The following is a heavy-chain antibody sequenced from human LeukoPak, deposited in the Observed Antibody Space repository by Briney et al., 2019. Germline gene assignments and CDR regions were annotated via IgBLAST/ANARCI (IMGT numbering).Heavy chain of an antibody. Sequence: ASVKVSRKVSGYTLTELSMHWVRQAPGKGLEWMGGFDPEDGETIYAQKFQGRVTMTEDTSTDTAYMELSSLRSEDTAVYYCATVGDTAMFTVDYGGQGPLVTVSS. J-gene: IGHJ4*02. CDR1: GYTLTELS. V-gene: IGHV1-24*01. CDR2: FDPEDGET. D-gene: IGHD5-18*01. CDR3: ATVGDTAMFTVDY.